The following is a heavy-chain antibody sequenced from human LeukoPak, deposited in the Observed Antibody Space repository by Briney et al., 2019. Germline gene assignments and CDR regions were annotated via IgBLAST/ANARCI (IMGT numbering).Heavy chain of an antibody. V-gene: IGHV3-7*01. CDR2: INRAGIES. D-gene: IGHD1-26*01. CDR1: GFTFTDYW. Sequence: PGGALRLSCAASGFTFTDYWMTWVRQVPGKGLKWVANINRAGIESYYVDSVKGRFTISRDNAENSRYLQMDSLRVDDTAVYYCARVGTWELQRVFDNWGQGTLVTVSS. J-gene: IGHJ4*02. CDR3: ARVGTWELQRVFDN.